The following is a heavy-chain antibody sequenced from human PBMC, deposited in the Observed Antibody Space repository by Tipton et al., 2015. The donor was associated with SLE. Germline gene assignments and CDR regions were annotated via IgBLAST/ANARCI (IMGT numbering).Heavy chain of an antibody. CDR1: GDSISSGYY. J-gene: IGHJ4*01. Sequence: TLSLTCAVSGDSISSGYYWGWIRQPPGKGLEWIGSIYHSGSTYYNPSLKSRVTISVDTSKNQFSLKLSSVTAADTAVYYCARGAKERITLVRVRPYYFDYWGQGSLVTVSS. CDR3: ARGAKERITLVRVRPYYFDY. CDR2: IYHSGST. D-gene: IGHD3-10*01. V-gene: IGHV4-38-2*01.